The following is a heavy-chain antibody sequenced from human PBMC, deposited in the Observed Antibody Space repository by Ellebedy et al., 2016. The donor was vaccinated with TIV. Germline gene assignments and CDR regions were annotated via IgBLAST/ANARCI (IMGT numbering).Heavy chain of an antibody. Sequence: GESLKISXAASGFTFSNAWMTWARQTPGKGLEWVGRIKSKTDGGTTDYAAPVKGRFTISRDDSRTTLYLQMNSLKTEDTGVYYCTRVYRGGSLDYWGQGTLVTVSS. J-gene: IGHJ4*02. CDR3: TRVYRGGSLDY. CDR2: IKSKTDGGTT. V-gene: IGHV3-15*01. CDR1: GFTFSNAW. D-gene: IGHD3-10*01.